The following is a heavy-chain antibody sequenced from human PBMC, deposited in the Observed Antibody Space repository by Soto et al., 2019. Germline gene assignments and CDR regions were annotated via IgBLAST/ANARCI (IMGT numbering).Heavy chain of an antibody. CDR1: GYTFSSNG. V-gene: IGHV1-18*04. Sequence: QVQLVQSGAEVKKPGSSVKVSSKTSGYTFSSNGISWVRQAPGQGLEWMGWISTFNGNAHYSQKFQDRVTMTTDTSTNTVDMEVTSLRSDDTAMYYCVRQSGYSSGWSDHWGQGTLVTVSS. D-gene: IGHD3-22*01. CDR3: VRQSGYSSGWSDH. CDR2: ISTFNGNA. J-gene: IGHJ5*02.